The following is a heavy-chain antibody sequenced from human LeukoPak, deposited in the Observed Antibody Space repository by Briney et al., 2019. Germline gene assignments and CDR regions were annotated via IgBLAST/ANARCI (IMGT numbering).Heavy chain of an antibody. V-gene: IGHV4-59*01. CDR3: ARSYYYDSSGYYYYFDY. J-gene: IGHJ4*02. D-gene: IGHD3-22*01. Sequence: SETLPLTCTVSGGSISSYYWSWIRQPPGKGLEWIGYIYYSGSTNYNPSLKSRVTISVDTSKNQFSLKLSSVTAADTAVYYCARSYYYDSSGYYYYFDYWGQGTLVTVSS. CDR1: GGSISSYY. CDR2: IYYSGST.